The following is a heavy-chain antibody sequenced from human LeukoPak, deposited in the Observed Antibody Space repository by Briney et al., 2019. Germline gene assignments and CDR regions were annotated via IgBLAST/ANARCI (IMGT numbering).Heavy chain of an antibody. CDR1: GGTFSSYA. CDR3: ARGSRGEAAGTIDY. V-gene: IGHV1-69*13. D-gene: IGHD6-13*01. Sequence: VASVKVSCKASGGTFSSYAISWVRQAPGQGLEWMGGIIPIFGTANYAQKFQGRVTITADESTSTAYMELSSLRSEDTAVYYCARGSRGEAAGTIDYWGQGTLVTVSS. J-gene: IGHJ4*02. CDR2: IIPIFGTA.